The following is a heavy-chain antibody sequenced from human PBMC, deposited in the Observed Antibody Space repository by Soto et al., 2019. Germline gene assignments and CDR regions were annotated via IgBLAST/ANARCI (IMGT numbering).Heavy chain of an antibody. Sequence: GESLKISCKGSGYSFTSYWIGWVRQMPGKGLEWMGIIYPGGSDTRYSPSFQGQVTISADKSISTAYLQWSSLKASDTAMYYCARPLGRTAEAFDIWGQGTMVTVSS. J-gene: IGHJ3*02. CDR3: ARPLGRTAEAFDI. D-gene: IGHD4-17*01. CDR1: GYSFTSYW. CDR2: IYPGGSDT. V-gene: IGHV5-51*01.